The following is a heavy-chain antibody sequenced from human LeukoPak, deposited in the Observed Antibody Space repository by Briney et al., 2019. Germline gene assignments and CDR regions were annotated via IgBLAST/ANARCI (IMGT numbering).Heavy chain of an antibody. D-gene: IGHD3-3*01. V-gene: IGHV3-20*04. Sequence: GGSLRLSCAASGFTFDDYGMSWVRQAPGKGLEWVSGINWNGGSTGYVDSVKGRFTISRDNARNSLSLQMNSLRAEDTAFYYCARGGITIFGGIIYQDYWGQGTLVTVSS. CDR2: INWNGGST. CDR3: ARGGITIFGGIIYQDY. J-gene: IGHJ4*02. CDR1: GFTFDDYG.